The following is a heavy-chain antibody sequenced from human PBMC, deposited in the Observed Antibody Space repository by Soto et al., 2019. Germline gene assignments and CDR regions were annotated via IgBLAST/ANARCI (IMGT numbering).Heavy chain of an antibody. CDR2: IKQDGSEK. CDR3: ARVKYYDSSGHYVGQYYYYYGMDV. CDR1: GFTFSSYW. V-gene: IGHV3-7*01. Sequence: EVQLVESGGGLVQPGGSLRLSCAASGFTFSSYWMSWVRQAPGKGLEWVANIKQDGSEKYYVDSVKGRFTISRDNAKNSLYLQMNSLRAEDTAVYYCARVKYYDSSGHYVGQYYYYYGMDVWGQGTTVTVSS. J-gene: IGHJ6*02. D-gene: IGHD3-22*01.